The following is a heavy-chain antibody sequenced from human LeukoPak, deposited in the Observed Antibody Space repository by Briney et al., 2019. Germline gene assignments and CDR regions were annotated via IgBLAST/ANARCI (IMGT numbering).Heavy chain of an antibody. J-gene: IGHJ4*02. D-gene: IGHD6-13*01. CDR2: INQDGSEK. Sequence: GGSLRLSCAVSGFTFSSYWVSWVRQAPGKGLEWMASINQDGSEKYYVDSVKGRFTISRDNAKDSLYLQMNSLRAEDMAVYYCARGVFSFDYWGQGTLVTVSS. CDR1: GFTFSSYW. CDR3: ARGVFSFDY. V-gene: IGHV3-7*01.